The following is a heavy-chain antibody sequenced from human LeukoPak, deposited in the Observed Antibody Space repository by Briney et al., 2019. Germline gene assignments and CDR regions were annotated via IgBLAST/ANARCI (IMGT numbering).Heavy chain of an antibody. CDR1: GYSIASGFF. CDR2: IFHSGAT. J-gene: IGHJ5*02. V-gene: IGHV4-38-2*02. Sequence: SETLSLTCNVSGYSIASGFFWGWLRQSPGKGLGWIANIFHSGATYYNPSLQSRVTISLDASKNQFSLKMFSVTATDTAIYYCARWASSPKWFDPWGQGILVTVSS. CDR3: ARWASSPKWFDP.